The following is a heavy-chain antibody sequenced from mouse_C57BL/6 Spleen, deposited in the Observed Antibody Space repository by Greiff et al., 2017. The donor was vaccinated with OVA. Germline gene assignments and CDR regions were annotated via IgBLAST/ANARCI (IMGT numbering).Heavy chain of an antibody. D-gene: IGHD1-1*01. V-gene: IGHV5-16*01. CDR3: ARESDYDYYAMDY. Sequence: EVKVVESEGGLVQPGSSMKLSCTASGFTFRDYYMAWVRQVPEKGLEWVANINYDGSSTYYLDSLKSRFIISRDNAKNILCLQMSSLKSEDTATYYCARESDYDYYAMDYWGQGTSVTVSS. CDR2: INYDGSST. CDR1: GFTFRDYY. J-gene: IGHJ4*01.